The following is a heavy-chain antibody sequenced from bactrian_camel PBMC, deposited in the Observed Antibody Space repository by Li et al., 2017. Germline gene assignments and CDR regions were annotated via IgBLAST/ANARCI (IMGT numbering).Heavy chain of an antibody. V-gene: IGHV3S25*01. CDR1: TYTDSSLC. Sequence: QLVESGGGSVQSGGSLRLSCTVSTYTDSSLCMAWFRQAAGKGLEWVATTDSAGDSPYYADSVKGRFTVSRDNAKNTAYLQLNSLKTEDTAMYYCAAEDQGSNPWTGGMDYWGKGTQVTVS. J-gene: IGHJ7*01. CDR2: TDSAGDSP.